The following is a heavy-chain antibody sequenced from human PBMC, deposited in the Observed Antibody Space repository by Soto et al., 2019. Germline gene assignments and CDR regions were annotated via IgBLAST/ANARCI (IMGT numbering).Heavy chain of an antibody. J-gene: IGHJ2*01. CDR2: IIPIFGTA. CDR1: GGTFSSYA. D-gene: IGHD3-22*01. Sequence: QVQLVQSGAEVKKPGSSVKVSCKASGGTFSSYAISWVRQAPGQGLEWMGGIIPIFGTANYVQKFQGRVTITADKSTSTAYMELSSLRSEDTAVYYCARADYYDSSGYYPFYWYFDLWGRGTLVTVSS. CDR3: ARADYYDSSGYYPFYWYFDL. V-gene: IGHV1-69*06.